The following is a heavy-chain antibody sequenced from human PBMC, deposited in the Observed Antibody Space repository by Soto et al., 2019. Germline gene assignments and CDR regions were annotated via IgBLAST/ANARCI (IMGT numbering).Heavy chain of an antibody. D-gene: IGHD3-10*01. CDR3: AKVDTMVRGVITRPPGY. CDR2: ISGSGGST. Sequence: PGGSLRLSCAASGFTFSSYAMSWVRQAPGKGLEWVSAISGSGGSTYYADSVKGRFTISRDNSKNTLYLQMNSLRAEDTAVYYCAKVDTMVRGVITRPPGYWGQGTLVTVSS. V-gene: IGHV3-23*01. J-gene: IGHJ4*02. CDR1: GFTFSSYA.